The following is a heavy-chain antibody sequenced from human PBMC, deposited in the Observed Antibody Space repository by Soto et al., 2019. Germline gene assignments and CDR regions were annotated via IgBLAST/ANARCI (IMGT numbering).Heavy chain of an antibody. V-gene: IGHV3-74*01. J-gene: IGHJ4*02. CDR1: GLTFNRYW. CDR2: INTDGSNT. Sequence: PGGSLRLSCAASGLTFNRYWMHWVRHAPGKGLVWVSHINTDGSNTNYADSVKGRFTISRDNAKSTLFLQMNSLRDEDTALYYCAKNGLDNSPSAIDSWGPGTLVTVSS. D-gene: IGHD2-8*01. CDR3: AKNGLDNSPSAIDS.